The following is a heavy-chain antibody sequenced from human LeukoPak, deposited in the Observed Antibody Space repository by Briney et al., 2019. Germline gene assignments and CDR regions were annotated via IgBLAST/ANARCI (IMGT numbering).Heavy chain of an antibody. V-gene: IGHV3-21*01. CDR3: ARDCSGGSCSRRRFDY. D-gene: IGHD2-15*01. CDR1: GFTFSSYS. J-gene: IGHJ4*02. CDR2: ISSSSSYI. Sequence: GGSLRLSCAASGFTFSSYSMNWVRQAPGKGLEWVSSISSSSSYIYYADSVKGRFTISRDNAKNSLYLQMNSLRAEDTAVYYCARDCSGGSCSRRRFDYWGQGTLVTVSS.